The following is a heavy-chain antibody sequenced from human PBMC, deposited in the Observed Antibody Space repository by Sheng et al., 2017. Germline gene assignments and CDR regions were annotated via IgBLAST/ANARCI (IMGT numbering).Heavy chain of an antibody. V-gene: IGHV1-2*02. Sequence: QVQLVQSGAEVKKPGASVKVSCKASGYTFTGYYMHWVRQAPGQGLEWMGWINPNSGGTNYAQKFQGRVTMTRDTSISTAYMELSRLRSDDTAVYYCARVYYYDSSGPVPFDIWGQGTMVTVSS. J-gene: IGHJ3*02. CDR2: INPNSGGT. CDR1: GYTFTGYY. CDR3: ARVYYYDSSGPVPFDI. D-gene: IGHD3-22*01.